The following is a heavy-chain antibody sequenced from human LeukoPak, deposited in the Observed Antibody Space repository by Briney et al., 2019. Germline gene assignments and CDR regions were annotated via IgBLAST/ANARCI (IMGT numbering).Heavy chain of an antibody. J-gene: IGHJ5*02. CDR1: GYSISSGYY. CDR2: IYTSGST. CDR3: ARDGFYWFDP. V-gene: IGHV4-38-2*02. Sequence: SETLSLTCVVSGYSISSGYYWGWIRQPPGKGLEWIGRIYTSGSTNYNPSLKSRVTMSVDTSKNQFSLKLSSVTAADTAVYYCARDGFYWFDPWGQGTLVTVSS.